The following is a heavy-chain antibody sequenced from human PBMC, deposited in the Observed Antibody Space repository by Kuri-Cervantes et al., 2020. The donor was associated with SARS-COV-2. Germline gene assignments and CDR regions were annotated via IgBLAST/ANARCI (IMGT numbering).Heavy chain of an antibody. CDR3: AREGYYDSSGNYAATGMDV. V-gene: IGHV3-23*01. D-gene: IGHD3-22*01. CDR1: GFTFSSYA. Sequence: GESLKISCAASGFTFSSYAMSWVRQAPGKGLEWVSAISGSGGSTYYADSVKGRFTISRDNSKNTLYLQMNSLRNEDTAVYYCAREGYYDSSGNYAATGMDVWGKGTTVTVSS. J-gene: IGHJ6*03. CDR2: ISGSGGST.